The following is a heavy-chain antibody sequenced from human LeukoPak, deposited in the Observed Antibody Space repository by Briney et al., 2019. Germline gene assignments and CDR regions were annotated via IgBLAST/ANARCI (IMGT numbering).Heavy chain of an antibody. CDR2: IYYSGST. CDR3: ARDERYCTAGSCSYFDY. CDR1: GGSISSYY. J-gene: IGHJ4*02. V-gene: IGHV4-59*01. Sequence: SETLSLTCTVSGGSISSYYWSWIRQPPGKGLEWIGYIYYSGSTNYNPSLKSRVTISVDTSKNQFSLKLSSVTAADTAVYYCARDERYCTAGSCSYFDYWGQGTLVTVSS. D-gene: IGHD2-15*01.